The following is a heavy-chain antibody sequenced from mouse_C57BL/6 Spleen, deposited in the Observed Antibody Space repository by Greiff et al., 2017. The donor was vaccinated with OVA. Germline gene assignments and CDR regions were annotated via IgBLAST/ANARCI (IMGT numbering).Heavy chain of an antibody. V-gene: IGHV5-12*01. Sequence: EVMLVESGGGLVQPGGSLKLSCAASGFTFSDYYMYWVRQTPEKRLEWVAYISNVGGSTYYPDTVKGRFTISRDNAKNTLYLQMSRLKSEDTAMYYCARRTVVASFYYWGQGTTLTVSS. CDR3: ARRTVVASFYY. J-gene: IGHJ2*01. CDR1: GFTFSDYY. D-gene: IGHD1-1*01. CDR2: ISNVGGST.